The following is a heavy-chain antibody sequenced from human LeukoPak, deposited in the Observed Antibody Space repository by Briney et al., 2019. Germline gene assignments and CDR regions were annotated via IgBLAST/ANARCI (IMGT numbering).Heavy chain of an antibody. CDR2: IKGDGSEN. Sequence: PGGSLRLSYAASGFTFSGYWMSWVRQPPGKGLEWVANIKGDGSENIYLDSVKGRFTISRDNAKNSLYLQMNTLRAEDTAVYYCARDCVIVGAPCYDYWGQGTLVTVSS. D-gene: IGHD1-26*01. J-gene: IGHJ4*02. V-gene: IGHV3-7*04. CDR3: ARDCVIVGAPCYDY. CDR1: GFTFSGYW.